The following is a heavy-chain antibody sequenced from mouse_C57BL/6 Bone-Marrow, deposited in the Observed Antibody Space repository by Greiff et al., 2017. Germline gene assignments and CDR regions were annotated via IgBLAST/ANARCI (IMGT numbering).Heavy chain of an antibody. J-gene: IGHJ2*01. V-gene: IGHV14-3*01. Sequence: EVQLQQPGAELVMPGASVKLSCKASGYTFTSYWMHWVKQRPEQGLEWIGRIDPANGNTKYAPKFQGKATITADTSSNTAYLQLSSLTSEDTAIYYCSTMITFDYWGQGTTLTVSS. CDR2: IDPANGNT. D-gene: IGHD2-4*01. CDR3: STMITFDY. CDR1: GYTFTSYW.